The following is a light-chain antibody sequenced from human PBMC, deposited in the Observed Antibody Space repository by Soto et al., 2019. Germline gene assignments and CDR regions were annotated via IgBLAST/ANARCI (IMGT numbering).Light chain of an antibody. V-gene: IGKV3-11*01. CDR3: QQRSNWLIT. Sequence: EIVLTQSPATLSLSPGERATLSCRASQSVRHYLAWYQQKPGQAPRLLIYDASNRATGIPARFSGSGSGTDFTLTISSLEPEDFAVYYWQQRSNWLITFGQGTRLEIK. CDR2: DAS. CDR1: QSVRHY. J-gene: IGKJ5*01.